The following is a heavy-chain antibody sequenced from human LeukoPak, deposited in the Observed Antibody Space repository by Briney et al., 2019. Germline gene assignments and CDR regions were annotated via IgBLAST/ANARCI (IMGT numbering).Heavy chain of an antibody. CDR3: AKDNRQYYYDSSSALGY. CDR2: IRYDGSNK. Sequence: PGGSLRLSCAASGFTFSSYGMHWVRQAPGKGLEWVAFIRYDGSNKYYADSVKGRFTISRDNSKNTLYLQMNSLRAEDTAVYYCAKDNRQYYYDSSSALGYWGQGTLVTVSS. J-gene: IGHJ4*02. CDR1: GFTFSSYG. V-gene: IGHV3-30*02. D-gene: IGHD3-22*01.